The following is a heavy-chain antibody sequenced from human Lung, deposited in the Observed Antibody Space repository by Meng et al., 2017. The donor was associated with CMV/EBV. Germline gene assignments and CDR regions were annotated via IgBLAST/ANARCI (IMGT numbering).Heavy chain of an antibody. CDR2: VYYSGTT. Sequence: XXSLXCTVSGASIDDGHYYWSWIRQSPGKGLEWIGYVYYSGTTNYNPSLMSRVTISRGASQNQFSLNLTSVTAADTALYYCARHPGGNLYHRFDYWGQGXLVTVSS. V-gene: IGHV4-31*03. D-gene: IGHD1-14*01. J-gene: IGHJ4*02. CDR3: ARHPGGNLYHRFDY. CDR1: GASIDDGHYY.